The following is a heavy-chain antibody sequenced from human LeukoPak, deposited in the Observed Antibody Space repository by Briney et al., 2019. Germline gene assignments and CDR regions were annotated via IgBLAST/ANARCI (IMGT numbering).Heavy chain of an antibody. Sequence: GGSLRLSCAPSGFTFSDHSMDWVRQAPGKGLEWVGRTRSKPYSYTTQYAASVKGRFTISRDDSKNSLYLQMNSLKPEDTAVYYCVRSMTASTTGAIWGQGTMVTVSS. D-gene: IGHD4-17*01. CDR2: TRSKPYSYTT. J-gene: IGHJ3*02. CDR1: GFTFSDHS. V-gene: IGHV3-72*01. CDR3: VRSMTASTTGAI.